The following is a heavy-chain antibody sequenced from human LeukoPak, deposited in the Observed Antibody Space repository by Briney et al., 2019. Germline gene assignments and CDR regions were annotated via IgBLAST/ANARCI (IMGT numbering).Heavy chain of an antibody. CDR3: ARGDIVVVPAAILDV. CDR2: VHQSGST. V-gene: IGHV4-38-2*02. J-gene: IGHJ6*04. CDR1: GYSISRGYH. Sequence: SETLSLTCTVSGYSISRGYHWGWVRQPPGKGLEWIGSVHQSGSTYYNPSLKSRLTISADTSKNQFSLKLSSVTAADTAVYYCARGDIVVVPAAILDVWGKGTTVTVSS. D-gene: IGHD2-2*01.